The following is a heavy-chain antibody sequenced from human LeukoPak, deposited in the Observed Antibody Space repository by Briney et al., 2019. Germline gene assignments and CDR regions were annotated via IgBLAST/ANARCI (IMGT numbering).Heavy chain of an antibody. CDR2: ISDNGDST. Sequence: GGSLRLSCVASKFSFSTSWMTWVRQAPGKGLEWVSTISDNGDSTYYADSVKGRFTISRDNSKNTVYLQMNSLRVEDTAIYYCAKDVRGGDRAIVPIDYWGQGTLVTVSS. D-gene: IGHD2-21*02. J-gene: IGHJ4*02. V-gene: IGHV3-23*01. CDR1: KFSFSTSW. CDR3: AKDVRGGDRAIVPIDY.